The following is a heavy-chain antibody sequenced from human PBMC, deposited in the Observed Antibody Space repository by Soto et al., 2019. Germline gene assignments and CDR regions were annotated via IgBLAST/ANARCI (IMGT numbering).Heavy chain of an antibody. V-gene: IGHV4-34*01. D-gene: IGHD2-2*03. J-gene: IGHJ4*02. Sequence: QVQLQQWGAGLLKPSETLSLTCAVYGGSFNTYYWSWIRQPPGKGLEWIGEINHSGSTNYNPSIKSRVTISVDTSKNQFSLKLSSVTAADTAVYYCARGWITHTYWGQGTLVTVSS. CDR2: INHSGST. CDR3: ARGWITHTY. CDR1: GGSFNTYY.